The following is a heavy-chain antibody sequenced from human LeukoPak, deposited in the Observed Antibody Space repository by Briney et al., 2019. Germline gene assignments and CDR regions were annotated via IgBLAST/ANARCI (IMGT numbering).Heavy chain of an antibody. V-gene: IGHV3-74*01. CDR3: LRDLNWSLDQ. Sequence: GGSLRLSCAASGFTFSNYMMHWVRQAPGKGLVWVSRIKSDGITITYADSVKGRFTISRDNAKNTLYLQMNSPRAEDTAVYYCLRDLNWSLDQWGQGTLVTVSS. CDR2: IKSDGITI. CDR1: GFTFSNYM. J-gene: IGHJ4*02. D-gene: IGHD1-20*01.